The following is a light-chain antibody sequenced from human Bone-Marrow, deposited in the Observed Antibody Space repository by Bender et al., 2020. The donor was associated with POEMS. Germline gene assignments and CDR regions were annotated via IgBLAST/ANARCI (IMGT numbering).Light chain of an antibody. J-gene: IGLJ3*02. Sequence: QSALTQPASISGSPGQAITISCTGTSRDVGSSNLVSWYQQYPGRAPKLMIYEVTERPSGVPDRFSGSKSGNRASLTVSGLQAEDEAYYYCSSYAGSNNLVFGGGTKLTVL. CDR2: EVT. V-gene: IGLV2-8*01. CDR1: SRDVGSSNL. CDR3: SSYAGSNNLV.